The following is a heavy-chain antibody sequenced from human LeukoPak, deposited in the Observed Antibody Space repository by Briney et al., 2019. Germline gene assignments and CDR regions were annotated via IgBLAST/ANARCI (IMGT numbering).Heavy chain of an antibody. CDR2: IYRSGST. CDR3: ARLSNTRICGSGCWVDY. V-gene: IGHV3-53*01. D-gene: IGHD1-26*01. CDR1: GFIVSANY. Sequence: PGGSLRLSCAPSGFIVSANYTSWVRQAPGKGLEWVSLIYRSGSTDYADSVKGRFTISRDNSKNTLYLQMNNLRAEDTAVYYCARLSNTRICGSGCWVDYWGQGTLVTVSS. J-gene: IGHJ4*02.